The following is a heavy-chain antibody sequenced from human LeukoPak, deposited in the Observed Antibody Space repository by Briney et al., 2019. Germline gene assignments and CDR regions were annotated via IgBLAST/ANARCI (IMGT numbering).Heavy chain of an antibody. CDR3: ARDEYDSSGYYFSYMDV. J-gene: IGHJ6*03. V-gene: IGHV3-30*04. CDR2: ISYDGSNK. D-gene: IGHD3-22*01. Sequence: GGSLRLSCAASGFIFNNYALHWVRQAPGKGLEWVAVISYDGSNKYYADSVKGRFTISRDNSKNTLYLQMNSLRAEDTAVYYCARDEYDSSGYYFSYMDVWGKGTTVTVSS. CDR1: GFIFNNYA.